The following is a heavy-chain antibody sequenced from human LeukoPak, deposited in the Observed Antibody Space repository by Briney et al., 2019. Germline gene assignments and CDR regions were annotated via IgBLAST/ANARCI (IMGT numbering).Heavy chain of an antibody. Sequence: GASVKVSCKASGYTFTDYYMHWVRQAPGQGLEWMGWINLNSRGTNYAQKFQGRVTMTRDTSISTAYMELNRLRSEDSAVYYCARVPNRGDKFDPWGQGTLVTVSS. J-gene: IGHJ5*02. CDR1: GYTFTDYY. V-gene: IGHV1-2*02. CDR2: INLNSRGT. D-gene: IGHD4-17*01. CDR3: ARVPNRGDKFDP.